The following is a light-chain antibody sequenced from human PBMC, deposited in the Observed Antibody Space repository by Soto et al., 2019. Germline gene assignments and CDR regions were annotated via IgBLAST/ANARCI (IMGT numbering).Light chain of an antibody. CDR1: SSDVGNYNL. CDR3: CSYAGNSYV. V-gene: IGLV2-23*01. Sequence: QSALTQPASVSGSPGQSITISCTGTSSDVGNYNLVSWYQQHPGKAPKLMIYEGSKRPSGVSNRFSGSKSGNTASLTVSGLQAEDEADYYCCSYAGNSYVFGTGTKLTVL. J-gene: IGLJ1*01. CDR2: EGS.